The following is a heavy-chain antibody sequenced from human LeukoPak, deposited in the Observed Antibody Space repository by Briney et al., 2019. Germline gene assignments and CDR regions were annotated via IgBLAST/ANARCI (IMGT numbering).Heavy chain of an antibody. J-gene: IGHJ4*02. Sequence: GGSLRLSCGASGFTFTSYGMSWVRQAPGKGLEWVSSISSSSSYIYYADSVKGRFTISRDNDKNTLYLRMDSLRAEDTAVYYCARVSSGEQWLAFDYWGQGTLVTVFS. CDR3: ARVSSGEQWLAFDY. CDR1: GFTFTSYG. V-gene: IGHV3-21*01. CDR2: ISSSSSYI. D-gene: IGHD6-19*01.